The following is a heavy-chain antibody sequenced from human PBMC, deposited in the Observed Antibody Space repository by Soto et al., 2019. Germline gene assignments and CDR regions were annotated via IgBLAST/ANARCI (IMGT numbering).Heavy chain of an antibody. CDR2: ISAYNGNT. Sequence: QVQLVQSGAEVKKPGASVKVSCKASGYTFTSYGISWVRQAPGQGLEWMGWISAYNGNTNYAQKLQGRVTMTTDTSTSTAYMELRSLRSDDTAVYYCARTRLRYFDWPPQRPPYYYYDMDVWGKGTTVTVSS. J-gene: IGHJ6*03. V-gene: IGHV1-18*01. CDR3: ARTRLRYFDWPPQRPPYYYYDMDV. CDR1: GYTFTSYG. D-gene: IGHD3-9*01.